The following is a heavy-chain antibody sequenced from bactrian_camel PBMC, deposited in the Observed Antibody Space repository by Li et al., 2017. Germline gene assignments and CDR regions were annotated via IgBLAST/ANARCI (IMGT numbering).Heavy chain of an antibody. Sequence: HVQLVESGGGSVEAGGSLTLSCVASGVPNSGICMAWFRQAPGKARERVARISSTGRTGYADFVRGRFTISQGNAGRTVYLQMTSLKPEDTAMYYCAVRDRGRCTGEPPEVYNWWGLGTQVTVS. J-gene: IGHJ4*01. CDR3: AVRDRGRCTGEPPEVYNW. CDR2: ISSTGRT. D-gene: IGHD7*01. V-gene: IGHV3S53*01. CDR1: GVPNSGIC.